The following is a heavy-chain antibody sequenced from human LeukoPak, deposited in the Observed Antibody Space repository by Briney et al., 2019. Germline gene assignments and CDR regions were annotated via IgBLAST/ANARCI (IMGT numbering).Heavy chain of an antibody. CDR3: ARGQVPAARGYNWFDP. D-gene: IGHD2-2*01. CDR2: INARGDT. CDR1: GWSFNDYY. J-gene: IGHJ5*02. Sequence: SATLSLTCAVYGWSFNDYYWNWIRQPPGKGLEWIGEINARGDTNYNPSLKSRVTISVDTSKKQFSLRLTSMIAADTALYYCARGQVPAARGYNWFDPWGQGTLVTVSS. V-gene: IGHV4-34*01.